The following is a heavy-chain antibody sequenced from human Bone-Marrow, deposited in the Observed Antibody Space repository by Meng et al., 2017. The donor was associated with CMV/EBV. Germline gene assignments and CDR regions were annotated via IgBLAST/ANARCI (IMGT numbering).Heavy chain of an antibody. J-gene: IGHJ4*02. CDR3: ARDNSIITPYYFDY. V-gene: IGHV3-48*03. D-gene: IGHD3-10*01. CDR2: ISSSGNTI. Sequence: GESLKISCAASGFSFSSYEMNWVRQAPGKGLEWVSYISSSGNTIYYADSVKGRFTISRDYAKNSLYLQMNSLRAEDTAVYYCARDNSIITPYYFDYWAQGTLVTVSS. CDR1: GFSFSSYE.